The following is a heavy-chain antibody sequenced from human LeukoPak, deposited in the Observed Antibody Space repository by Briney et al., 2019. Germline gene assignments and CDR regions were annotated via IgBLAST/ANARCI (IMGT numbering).Heavy chain of an antibody. CDR1: GFTFRSYA. CDR3: AKDPRAGSGWGSFDY. J-gene: IGHJ4*02. V-gene: IGHV3-23*01. CDR2: ISGSGDGT. Sequence: GGSLRLSCAASGFTFRSYAMSWVRQAPGKGLEWVSGISGSGDGTYYADSVKGRFSISRDNSKNTLWLQMNSLKDEDTAVYYCAKDPRAGSGWGSFDYWGQGTLVTVSS. D-gene: IGHD6-19*01.